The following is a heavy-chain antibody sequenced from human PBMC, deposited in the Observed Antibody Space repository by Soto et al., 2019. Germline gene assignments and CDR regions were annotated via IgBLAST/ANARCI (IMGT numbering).Heavy chain of an antibody. J-gene: IGHJ6*02. CDR2: FHPEDGET. V-gene: IGHV1-24*01. Sequence: GSVKVSFKVSGYPLTELSMHLVRQAPGKRLEWGGGFHPEDGETIYAQKFQGRVTMTEDTSTDTAYMELSSLRSEDTAVYYCATVHIEGQLRPGGSYYYGMDVWGQGTTVTVSS. D-gene: IGHD6-6*01. CDR3: ATVHIEGQLRPGGSYYYGMDV. CDR1: GYPLTELS.